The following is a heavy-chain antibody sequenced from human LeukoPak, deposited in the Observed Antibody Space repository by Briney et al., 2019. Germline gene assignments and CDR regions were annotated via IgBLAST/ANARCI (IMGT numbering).Heavy chain of an antibody. Sequence: GSSVKVSCKASGGTFSSYAISWVRQAPGQGLEWMGGITPIFATANYAQKFQGRVTITADESTSTAFMELSSLRSEDTAVYYCARDLYSSGWYYYYYGMDVWGQGTTVTVSS. J-gene: IGHJ6*02. V-gene: IGHV1-69*01. CDR1: GGTFSSYA. D-gene: IGHD6-19*01. CDR2: ITPIFATA. CDR3: ARDLYSSGWYYYYYGMDV.